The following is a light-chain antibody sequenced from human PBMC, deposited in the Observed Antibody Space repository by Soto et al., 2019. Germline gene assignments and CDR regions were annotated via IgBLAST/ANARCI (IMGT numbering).Light chain of an antibody. CDR2: EGS. CDR3: CSYAGSSTFYV. CDR1: SSDVGSYNL. V-gene: IGLV2-23*01. Sequence: AAGTQPASVSGSPGQSITISCTGTSSDVGSYNLVSWYQQHPGKAPKLMIYEGSKRPSGVSNRFSGSKSGNTASLTISGLQAEDEADYYCCSYAGSSTFYVFGTGTKVTVL. J-gene: IGLJ1*01.